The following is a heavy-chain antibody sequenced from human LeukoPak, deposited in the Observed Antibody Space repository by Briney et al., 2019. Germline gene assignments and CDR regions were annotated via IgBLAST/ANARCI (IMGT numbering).Heavy chain of an antibody. Sequence: GGSLRLSCAASGFTVSSNYMSWVRQAPGKGLEWVAVLSYDGSNKYYADSVKGRFTISRDNSKNTLYLQMNSLSAEDTAVYYCARETSYYFDYWGQGTLVTVSS. V-gene: IGHV3-30-3*01. CDR3: ARETSYYFDY. J-gene: IGHJ4*02. CDR1: GFTVSSNY. CDR2: LSYDGSNK.